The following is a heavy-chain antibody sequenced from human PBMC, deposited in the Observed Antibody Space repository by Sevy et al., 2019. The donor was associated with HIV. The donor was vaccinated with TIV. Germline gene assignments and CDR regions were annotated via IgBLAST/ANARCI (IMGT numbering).Heavy chain of an antibody. CDR1: GFTFSRFA. V-gene: IGHV3-23*01. J-gene: IGHJ4*02. CDR3: AKTDRISALGQFDY. D-gene: IGHD6-13*01. CDR2: ISGSGDIT. Sequence: GGSLRLSCAASGFTFSRFAMSWVRQAPGKGLEWVSIISGSGDITYYEQSVKGRFTISRDNSKNTLSLQMNSLRADDTAIYFCAKTDRISALGQFDYWGQGTLVTVSS.